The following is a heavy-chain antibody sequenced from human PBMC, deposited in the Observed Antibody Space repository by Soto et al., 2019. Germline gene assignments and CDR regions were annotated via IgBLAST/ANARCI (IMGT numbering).Heavy chain of an antibody. J-gene: IGHJ4*02. CDR2: VYHSGTT. Sequence: PSETLSLTCDVSGYSISSGFYWGWIRQPPGKGLEWIGSVYHSGTTYYNPSLKSRVTMSLDTSNNQFSLRLASVTAADTAVYFRTRSLYSSSWYAGSWGQGTLVTVSS. CDR1: GYSISSGFY. D-gene: IGHD6-13*01. CDR3: TRSLYSSSWYAGS. V-gene: IGHV4-38-2*01.